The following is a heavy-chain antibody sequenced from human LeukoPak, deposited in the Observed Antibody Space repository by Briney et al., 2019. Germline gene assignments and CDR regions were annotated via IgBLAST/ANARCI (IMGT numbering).Heavy chain of an antibody. Sequence: GGSLRLSCAASGFTVSSNYMSWVRQAPGKGLEWVSVIYSGGSTYYADSVKGRFTISRDNSKNTLYLQMNSLGAEDTAVYYCASAGGDYGDYEGLGLSYWGQGTLVTVSS. CDR2: IYSGGST. V-gene: IGHV3-53*01. D-gene: IGHD4-17*01. CDR3: ASAGGDYGDYEGLGLSY. J-gene: IGHJ4*02. CDR1: GFTVSSNY.